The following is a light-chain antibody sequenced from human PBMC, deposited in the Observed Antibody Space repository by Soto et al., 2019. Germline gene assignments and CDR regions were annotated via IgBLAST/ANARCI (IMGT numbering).Light chain of an antibody. CDR3: QQLNSYLSIT. J-gene: IGKJ5*01. Sequence: DIKMTQSPSTLSASVGDRVTITCRASQGISSYLAWYQQKPGKAPKLLIYAASTLQSGVPSRFSGSGSGTEFTLTLSSLQPEDFANYYCQQLNSYLSITFGQGTRLEIK. V-gene: IGKV1-9*01. CDR2: AAS. CDR1: QGISSY.